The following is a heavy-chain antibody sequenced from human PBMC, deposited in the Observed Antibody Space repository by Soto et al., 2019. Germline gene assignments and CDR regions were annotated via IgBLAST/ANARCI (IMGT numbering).Heavy chain of an antibody. V-gene: IGHV4-31*03. CDR3: ARVGGINWFDP. CDR1: GGSISSGGYY. D-gene: IGHD1-20*01. J-gene: IGHJ5*02. CDR2: IYYSGST. Sequence: QVQLQESGPGLVKPSQTLSLTCTVSGGSISSGGYYWSWIRQHPGKGLEWIGYIYYSGSTYYNPSLKXRXTXSXXTSKNRFSRKLSSVTAADTAVYYCARVGGINWFDPWGQGTLVTVSS.